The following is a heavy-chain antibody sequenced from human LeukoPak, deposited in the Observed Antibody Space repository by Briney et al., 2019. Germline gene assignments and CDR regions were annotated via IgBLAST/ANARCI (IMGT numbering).Heavy chain of an antibody. CDR3: AKDLVKDFWSGYGAFDI. CDR2: ISYDGSNK. J-gene: IGHJ3*02. Sequence: GGSLRLSCAASGFTFSSYAMHWVRQAPGKGLEWVAVISYDGSNKYYADSVKGRFTISRDNSKNTLYLQMNSLRAEDTAVYYCAKDLVKDFWSGYGAFDIWGQGTMVTVS. D-gene: IGHD3-3*01. V-gene: IGHV3-30-3*01. CDR1: GFTFSSYA.